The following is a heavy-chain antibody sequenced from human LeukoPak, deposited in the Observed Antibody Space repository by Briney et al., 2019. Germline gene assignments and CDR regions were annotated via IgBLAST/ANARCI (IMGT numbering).Heavy chain of an antibody. V-gene: IGHV3-21*01. J-gene: IGHJ4*02. D-gene: IGHD2-2*01. CDR3: ARYVVPARRIFDY. Sequence: GGSLRLSCAASGFTFSSYSMNWVRQAPGKGLEWVSSVSSSSTYIYYADSVKGRFTISRDNAKNSLYLQMNSLRAEDTAVYYCARYVVPARRIFDYWGQGTLVTVSS. CDR2: VSSSSTYI. CDR1: GFTFSSYS.